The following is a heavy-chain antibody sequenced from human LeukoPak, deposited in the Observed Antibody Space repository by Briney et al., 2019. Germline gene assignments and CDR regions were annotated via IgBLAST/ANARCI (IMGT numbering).Heavy chain of an antibody. D-gene: IGHD1-1*01. CDR1: GFTFSSYS. CDR3: ARDRGFWNEYFDY. CDR2: ISSSSSYI. V-gene: IGHV3-21*01. Sequence: GGSLRLSCAASGFTFSSYSMNWVRQAPGKGLEWVSSISSSSSYIYYADSVKGRFTISRDNAKNSLYLQMNSLRAEDTAVYYCARDRGFWNEYFDYWGQGTLVTVSS. J-gene: IGHJ4*02.